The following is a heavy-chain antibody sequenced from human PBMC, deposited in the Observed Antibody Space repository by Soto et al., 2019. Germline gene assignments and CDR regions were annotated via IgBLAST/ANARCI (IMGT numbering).Heavy chain of an antibody. CDR3: AEDIRGYSSGRHYWYFDL. V-gene: IGHV4-39*01. CDR2: IYYSGST. D-gene: IGHD6-19*01. CDR1: GGSISSSSYY. J-gene: IGHJ2*01. Sequence: SETLSLTCTVSGGSISSSSYYWGWIRQPPGKGLEWIGSIYYSGSTYYNPSLKSRVTISVDTSKNQFSLKLSSVTAADTAVYYCAEDIRGYSSGRHYWYFDLWGRGTLVTVSS.